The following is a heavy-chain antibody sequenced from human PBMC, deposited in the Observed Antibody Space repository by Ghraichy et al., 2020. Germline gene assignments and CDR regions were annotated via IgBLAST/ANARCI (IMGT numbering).Heavy chain of an antibody. CDR3: ARDSPTGSGPDY. CDR2: INHSGST. J-gene: IGHJ4*02. V-gene: IGHV4-34*01. CDR1: GGSFSGYY. Sequence: SETLSLTCAVYGGSFSGYYWSWVRQAPGKGLDWVGEINHSGSTNYTPSLKSRVTISVDTSKNQFSLKLSSVTAADTAVYYCARDSPTGSGPDYWGQGTLVTV. D-gene: IGHD6-25*01.